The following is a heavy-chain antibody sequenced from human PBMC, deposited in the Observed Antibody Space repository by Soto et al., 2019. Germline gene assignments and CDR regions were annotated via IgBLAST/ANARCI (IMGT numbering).Heavy chain of an antibody. D-gene: IGHD2-8*02. CDR3: ATDTYCPATCYRGHGN. CDR2: MNQHGSDI. CDR1: GFTFSRYS. J-gene: IGHJ4*02. Sequence: EVQLVESGAELVQRAGSLTLSCAASGFTFSRYSMAWVRQSPGKALEWVASMNQHGSDIQYVDSVRSRFTISRDNARNLLYLQMNNLRVEDTAIYYCATDTYCPATCYRGHGNWGQGTLVTVSS. V-gene: IGHV3-7*03.